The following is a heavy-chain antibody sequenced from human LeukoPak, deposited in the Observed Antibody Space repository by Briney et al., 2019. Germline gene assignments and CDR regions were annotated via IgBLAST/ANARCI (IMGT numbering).Heavy chain of an antibody. V-gene: IGHV3-30*02. Sequence: GGSLRLSCAASGFTFSSYGMHWVRQAPGKGLEWVAFIRYDGSNNYYADSVKGRFTISRDNSKNTLYLQMNSLRAEDTAVYYCAKDLGDFWSGYNFDYWGQGTLVTVSS. CDR1: GFTFSSYG. D-gene: IGHD3-3*01. CDR2: IRYDGSNN. J-gene: IGHJ4*02. CDR3: AKDLGDFWSGYNFDY.